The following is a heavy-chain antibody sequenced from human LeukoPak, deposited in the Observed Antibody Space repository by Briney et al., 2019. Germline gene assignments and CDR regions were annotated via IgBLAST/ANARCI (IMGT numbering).Heavy chain of an antibody. Sequence: SETLSLTCTVSGGSISSYYWSWIRQPPGKGLEWIGYIYYSGSTNYNPSLKSRVTMSVDTSKNQFSLKLSSVTAADTAVYYCASSNYYDSSGYYENWGQGTLVTVSS. CDR1: GGSISSYY. V-gene: IGHV4-59*01. J-gene: IGHJ4*02. CDR3: ASSNYYDSSGYYEN. CDR2: IYYSGST. D-gene: IGHD3-22*01.